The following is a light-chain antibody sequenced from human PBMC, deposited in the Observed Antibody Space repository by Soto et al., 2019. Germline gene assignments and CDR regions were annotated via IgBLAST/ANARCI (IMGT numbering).Light chain of an antibody. J-gene: IGKJ1*01. V-gene: IGKV1-5*01. CDR3: QQYNSYT. CDR2: PAS. CDR1: QSISNW. Sequence: DIQMTQSPSTLPASPGDRATLTCRASQSISNWLAWYQQKPGTATQLLIYPASTLESGVPSRFSGSGSGTEFTITISRLQPDDFASYYHQQYNSYTLGQGTKVDIK.